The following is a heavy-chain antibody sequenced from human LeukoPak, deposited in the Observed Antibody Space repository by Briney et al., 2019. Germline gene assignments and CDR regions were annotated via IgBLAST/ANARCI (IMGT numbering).Heavy chain of an antibody. J-gene: IGHJ6*02. CDR2: IWYDGTDK. CDR3: ARSGSTYYYDMDV. V-gene: IGHV3-33*01. CDR1: GFTFSSYG. D-gene: IGHD3-10*01. Sequence: GRSLRLTCAASGFTFSSYGMHWVRQGPGKGLEWVTFIWYDGTDKNYADSVKGRFTISRDNSKNTLYLQMNSLRAEDTAVYYCARSGSTYYYDMDVWGQGTTVTVSS.